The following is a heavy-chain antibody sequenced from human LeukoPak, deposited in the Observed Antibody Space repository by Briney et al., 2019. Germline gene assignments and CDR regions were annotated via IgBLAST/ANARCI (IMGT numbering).Heavy chain of an antibody. CDR1: GYIFTTYY. J-gene: IGHJ4*02. Sequence: GASVKVSCKASGYIFTTYYMHWVRQAPGQGLEWMGIINPSGDSTNYAQKFQDRVTMTTDASTSTVYMELRSLGSDDTAVYYCARDYRGSESPSIYWGQGTLVTVSS. V-gene: IGHV1-46*01. D-gene: IGHD3-10*01. CDR2: INPSGDST. CDR3: ARDYRGSESPSIY.